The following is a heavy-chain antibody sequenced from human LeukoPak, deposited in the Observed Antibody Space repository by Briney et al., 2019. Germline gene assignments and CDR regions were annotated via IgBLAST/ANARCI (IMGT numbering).Heavy chain of an antibody. J-gene: IGHJ3*02. D-gene: IGHD3-9*01. Sequence: PGGSLRLSCAASGFTFSSYSMNWVRQAPGKGLEWVSSISSSSSYIYYADSVKGRFTISRDNAKNSLYLQMNSLRAEDTAVYYCARETNSTSRDTILRYFDWSPRDYAFDIWGQGTMVTVSS. CDR2: ISSSSSYI. V-gene: IGHV3-21*01. CDR1: GFTFSSYS. CDR3: ARETNSTSRDTILRYFDWSPRDYAFDI.